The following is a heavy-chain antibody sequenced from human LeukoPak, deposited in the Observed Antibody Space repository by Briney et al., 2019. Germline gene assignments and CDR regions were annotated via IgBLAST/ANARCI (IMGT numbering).Heavy chain of an antibody. CDR1: GFTFNTFD. V-gene: IGHV3-33*01. D-gene: IGHD2-15*01. CDR3: ARQSSATIVSAFAF. CDR2: IWYDGSNR. J-gene: IGHJ3*01. Sequence: QPARSLRLSCAASGFTFNTFDMHWVRQAPGKGLEGVADIWYDGSNRYYADSVKGRFTISRDNSKNTLYLQMNSLRAEDTAVYYCARQSSATIVSAFAFWGQGTMVTVSS.